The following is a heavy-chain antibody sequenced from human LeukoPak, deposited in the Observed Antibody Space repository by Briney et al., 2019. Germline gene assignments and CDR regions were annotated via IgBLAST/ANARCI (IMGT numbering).Heavy chain of an antibody. CDR1: GYSFTSYW. V-gene: IGHV5-51*01. CDR2: IYPGDSDT. CDR3: ARVTVVVTAVYYFDY. Sequence: GESLKIPCKGSGYSFTSYWIGWVRQMPGKGLEWMGIIYPGDSDTRYSPSVQGQVTISADKSISTAYLQWSSLKASDTAMYYCARVTVVVTAVYYFDYWGQGTLVTVSS. D-gene: IGHD2-21*02. J-gene: IGHJ4*02.